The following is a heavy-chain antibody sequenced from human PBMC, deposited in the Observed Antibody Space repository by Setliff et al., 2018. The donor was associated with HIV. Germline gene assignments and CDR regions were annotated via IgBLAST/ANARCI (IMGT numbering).Heavy chain of an antibody. Sequence: SETLSLTCTVSGGSIRSRNYYWVWLRQPPGKGLEWIGHLYYTGSTYYNPSLKSRVTISVDTSKNQFSLELSSVTAADTAVYYCASGILIIGDFDAFDIWGQGTMVTVSS. CDR2: LYYTGST. CDR1: GGSIRSRNYY. J-gene: IGHJ3*02. CDR3: ASGILIIGDFDAFDI. V-gene: IGHV4-39*01. D-gene: IGHD4-17*01.